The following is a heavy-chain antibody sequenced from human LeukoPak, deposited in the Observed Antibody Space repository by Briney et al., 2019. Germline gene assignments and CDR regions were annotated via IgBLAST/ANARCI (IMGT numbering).Heavy chain of an antibody. CDR3: ARVIPRQNYGDYDN. CDR1: GGSFSGYY. Sequence: PSETLSLTCAVYGGSFSGYYWSWIRQPPGKGLEWIGEINHSGSTNYNPSLKSRVTISVGTFKNQFSLKLSSVTAADTAVYYCARVIPRQNYGDYDNWGQGTLVTVSS. J-gene: IGHJ4*02. CDR2: INHSGST. D-gene: IGHD4-17*01. V-gene: IGHV4-34*01.